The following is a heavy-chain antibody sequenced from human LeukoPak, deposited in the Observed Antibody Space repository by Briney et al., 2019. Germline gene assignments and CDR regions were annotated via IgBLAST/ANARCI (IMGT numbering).Heavy chain of an antibody. CDR2: IAGSSGYI. J-gene: IGHJ4*01. CDR3: ARDCGAYCGVACYLCFDY. D-gene: IGHD2-21*02. V-gene: IGHV3-21*01. Sequence: GGSLRLSCAASGFTFSSYTMNWVRQAPGKGLVWVSSIAGSSGYISYADSGKGRFTISRDNAKKPLYLQMTSLTAEDTAVYYSARDCGAYCGVACYLCFDYWGRGTLVTVSS. CDR1: GFTFSSYT.